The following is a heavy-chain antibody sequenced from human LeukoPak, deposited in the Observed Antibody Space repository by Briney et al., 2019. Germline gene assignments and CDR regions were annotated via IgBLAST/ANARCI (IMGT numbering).Heavy chain of an antibody. CDR2: INPDGRDT. V-gene: IGHV3-7*01. CDR3: TSWGDTTAEYFQR. CDR1: GFTFNRCW. D-gene: IGHD2-21*02. Sequence: GSLRLSCVVSGFTFNRCWMNWVRQAPGKGLGWVAHINPDGRDTYYVDSVKGRFTISRDNAPNSMYLQMNSLRVEDTAVYYCTSWGDTTAEYFQRWGQGTLVTVSS. J-gene: IGHJ1*01.